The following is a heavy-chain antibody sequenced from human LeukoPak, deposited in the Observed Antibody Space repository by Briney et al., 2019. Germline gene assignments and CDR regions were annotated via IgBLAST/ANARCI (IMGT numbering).Heavy chain of an antibody. CDR2: INSDGSWT. J-gene: IGHJ4*02. V-gene: IGHV3-74*01. Sequence: GGSLKLSCAASGNYWMHWVRQVPGKGLVWVSHINSDGSWTSYADSVKGRSTISKDNAKNTVYLQMNSLRAEDTAVYYCVSFYETYWGRGTLVTVSS. CDR1: GNYW. D-gene: IGHD2/OR15-2a*01. CDR3: VSFYETY.